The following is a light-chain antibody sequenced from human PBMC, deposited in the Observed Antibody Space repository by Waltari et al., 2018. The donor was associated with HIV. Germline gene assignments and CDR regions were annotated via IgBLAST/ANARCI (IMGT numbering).Light chain of an antibody. CDR1: KLGAKY. J-gene: IGLJ1*01. V-gene: IGLV3-1*01. CDR3: QTWDSTTGV. Sequence: SLAFTQPPSLSVSPGQKVNISCPRDKLGAKYVCWYQQKSGQSPVLVMFQDRKRPSGIPERFSGSNSGNTATLTISGTQPIDEGDYYCQTWDSTTGVFGTGTRLTVL. CDR2: QDR.